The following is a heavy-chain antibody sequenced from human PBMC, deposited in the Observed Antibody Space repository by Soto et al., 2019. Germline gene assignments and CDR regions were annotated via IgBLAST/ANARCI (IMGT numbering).Heavy chain of an antibody. CDR2: IYHSGST. Sequence: KPSETLSLTCAVSGGSISSSNWWSWVRQPPGKGLEWIGEIYHSGSTNYNPSLKSRVTISVDKSKNQFSLKLSSVTAADTAVYYCARDLKSGCSSTSCYPRFDPWGQGTLVTVSS. D-gene: IGHD2-2*01. J-gene: IGHJ5*02. CDR1: GGSISSSNW. V-gene: IGHV4-4*02. CDR3: ARDLKSGCSSTSCYPRFDP.